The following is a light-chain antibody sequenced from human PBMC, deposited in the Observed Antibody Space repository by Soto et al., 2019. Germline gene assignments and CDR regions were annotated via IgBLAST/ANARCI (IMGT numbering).Light chain of an antibody. CDR1: SNDVGGYNY. V-gene: IGLV2-8*01. J-gene: IGLJ2*01. Sequence: QSALTQPPSASGSPGQSVTISCTGTSNDVGGYNYVSWYQQHPGKAPKLMIHEVSKRPSGVPDRFSGSKSGNTASLTVSGLLTEDEADYYCSSYGGANPVVFGGGTKVTVL. CDR3: SSYGGANPVV. CDR2: EVS.